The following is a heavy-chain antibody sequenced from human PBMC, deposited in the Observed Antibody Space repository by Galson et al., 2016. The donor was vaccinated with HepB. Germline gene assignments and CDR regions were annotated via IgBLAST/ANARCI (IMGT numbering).Heavy chain of an antibody. CDR2: ISYGGRNK. J-gene: IGHJ6*02. Sequence: SLRLSCAASGFTFSSYAMHWVRQAPGKGLEWLAVISYGGRNKYYADSVKGRFTVSRDDSKNTLYLQMNSLRPEDTAVYYCERNDYLTPYYYYGMDVWGQGTTVTVSS. CDR1: GFTFSSYA. V-gene: IGHV3-30-3*01. CDR3: ERNDYLTPYYYYGMDV. D-gene: IGHD4-11*01.